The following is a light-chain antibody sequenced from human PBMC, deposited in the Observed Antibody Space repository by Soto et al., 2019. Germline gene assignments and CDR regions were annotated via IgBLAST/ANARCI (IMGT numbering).Light chain of an antibody. CDR1: QSVSNN. V-gene: IGKV3-15*01. CDR3: QQYNNWPPWT. CDR2: GAS. J-gene: IGKJ1*01. Sequence: EIVMTQSPATLSVSPGERATLSCRASQSVSNNLAWYQQKPGQAPRLLIYGASTRANGIPARFSGSGSGTEFTLTISSLQCEDFAVYYCQQYNNWPPWTFGQGTKVDVK.